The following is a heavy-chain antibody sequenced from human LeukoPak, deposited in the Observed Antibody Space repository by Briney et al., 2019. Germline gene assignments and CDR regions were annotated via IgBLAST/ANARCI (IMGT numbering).Heavy chain of an antibody. J-gene: IGHJ5*02. CDR1: GGSSIGYY. CDR2: INHSGST. V-gene: IGHV4-34*01. D-gene: IGHD3-10*01. CDR3: AVFSGGYKFDP. Sequence: SETLSLTCAVYGGSSIGYYWSWIRQPPGGGLEWIGEINHSGSTNYNPSLKGRVTISVDTSKNQFSLKLSSVTAADTAVYYCAVFSGGYKFDPWGQGTLVTVSS.